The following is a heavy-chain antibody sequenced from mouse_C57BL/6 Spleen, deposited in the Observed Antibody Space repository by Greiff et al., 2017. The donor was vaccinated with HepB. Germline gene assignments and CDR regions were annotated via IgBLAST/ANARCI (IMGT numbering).Heavy chain of an antibody. Sequence: QVQLQQSGAELVRPGASVKLSCKASGYTFTDYYINWVKQRPGQGLEWIARIYPGSGNTYYNEKFKGKATLTAEKSSSTAYMQLSSLTSEDSAVYFCARKGNYYGSSYWYFDVWGTGTTVTVSS. D-gene: IGHD1-1*01. CDR1: GYTFTDYY. CDR2: IYPGSGNT. CDR3: ARKGNYYGSSYWYFDV. J-gene: IGHJ1*03. V-gene: IGHV1-76*01.